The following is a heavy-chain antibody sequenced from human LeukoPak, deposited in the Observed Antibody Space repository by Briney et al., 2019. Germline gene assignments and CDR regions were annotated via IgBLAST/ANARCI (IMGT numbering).Heavy chain of an antibody. CDR1: GFTFSSYG. CDR3: ARQGGLGNYATGSWFDP. CDR2: ISYDGSNK. D-gene: IGHD1-7*01. J-gene: IGHJ5*02. Sequence: GGSLRLSCAASGFTFSSYGMHWVRQAPGKGLEWVAVISYDGSNKYYADSVKGRFTISRDNSKNTLYLQMDSLRAEDTAMYYCARQGGLGNYATGSWFDPWGQGTLVTVSS. V-gene: IGHV3-30*03.